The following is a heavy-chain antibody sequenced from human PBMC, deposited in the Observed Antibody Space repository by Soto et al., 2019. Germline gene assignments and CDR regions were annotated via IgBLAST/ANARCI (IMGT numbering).Heavy chain of an antibody. Sequence: XSVKVSCKASGSTFTRYGISWVRHAPGQGLEWMGRXSAYNXNTNHEKKPQXXVTMTKDXXKSKAYIEMRSLRSDDTAVYYCARDTEFYNMDVWGKGTTVTVSS. CDR2: XSAYNXNT. J-gene: IGHJ6*03. CDR3: ARDTEFYNMDV. CDR1: GSTFTRYG. V-gene: IGHV1-18*01. D-gene: IGHD3-10*01.